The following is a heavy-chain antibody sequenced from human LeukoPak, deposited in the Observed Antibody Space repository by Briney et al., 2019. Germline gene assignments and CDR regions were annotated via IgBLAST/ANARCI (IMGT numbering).Heavy chain of an antibody. CDR2: IYSGGST. J-gene: IGHJ5*02. V-gene: IGHV3-53*01. Sequence: PGGSLRLSCAASGFTVSSNYMSWVRQAPGKGLEWVSVIYSGGSTYYADSVKGRFTISRDNSKNTLFLQMSSLRAEDTAVYYCARGLYYGTSGYFGTWGQGSLVTVSS. D-gene: IGHD3-22*01. CDR1: GFTVSSNY. CDR3: ARGLYYGTSGYFGT.